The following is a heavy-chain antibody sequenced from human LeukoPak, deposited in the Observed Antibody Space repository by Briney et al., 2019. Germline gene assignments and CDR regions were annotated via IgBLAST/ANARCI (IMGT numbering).Heavy chain of an antibody. Sequence: GGSLILSCAASGFTFSDYSMNWVRQAPGKGLERISYTGIDSGNTNYADSVKGRFTISGDKAKNSLYLQMNSLRVEDTAVYYCARDYKYAFDNWGQGTLVTVSS. V-gene: IGHV3-48*01. J-gene: IGHJ4*02. CDR2: TGIDSGNT. CDR1: GFTFSDYS. D-gene: IGHD5-24*01. CDR3: ARDYKYAFDN.